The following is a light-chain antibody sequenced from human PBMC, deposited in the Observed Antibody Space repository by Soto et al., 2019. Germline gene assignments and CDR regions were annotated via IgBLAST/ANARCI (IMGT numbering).Light chain of an antibody. J-gene: IGLJ1*01. CDR1: SSDFGAYDH. Sequence: QSVLTQPPSASGSPGQSVTVSCTGTSSDFGAYDHVSWYQQHPGRAPKLMIYDVYKRSSGVPDRFSGSKAGNTASLTVSGLQAEDEADYYCISYAASDSPYYVFGTGTKVTVL. CDR2: DVY. CDR3: ISYAASDSPYYV. V-gene: IGLV2-8*01.